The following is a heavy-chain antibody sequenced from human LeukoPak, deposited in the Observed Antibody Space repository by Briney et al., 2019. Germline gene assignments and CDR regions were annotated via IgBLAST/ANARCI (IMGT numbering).Heavy chain of an antibody. CDR2: ISAYNGNT. CDR3: ASSPGEYQLLSFDY. Sequence: GAAVKVSCWDSAYTFTSYGFSWVRQAPAQGLEWVGWISAYNGNTNKAQKLQGRVTMTTDTSTSTAYMELRSLRSDDTAVYYCASSPGEYQLLSFDYWGQGTLVTVSS. D-gene: IGHD2-2*01. CDR1: AYTFTSYG. J-gene: IGHJ4*02. V-gene: IGHV1-18*01.